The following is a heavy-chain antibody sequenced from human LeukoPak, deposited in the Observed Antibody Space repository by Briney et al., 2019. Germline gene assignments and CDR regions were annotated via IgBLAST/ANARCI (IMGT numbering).Heavy chain of an antibody. CDR2: INHSGST. CDR1: GGSFSGYY. J-gene: IGHJ6*02. CDR3: ASRGGGYSYGLESDGMDV. D-gene: IGHD5-18*01. V-gene: IGHV4-34*01. Sequence: SETLSLTCAVYGGSFSGYYWSWIRQPPGKGLEWIGEINHSGSTNYNPSLKSRVTISVDTSKNQFSLKLSSVTAADTAVHYCASRGGGYSYGLESDGMDVWGQGTTVTVSS.